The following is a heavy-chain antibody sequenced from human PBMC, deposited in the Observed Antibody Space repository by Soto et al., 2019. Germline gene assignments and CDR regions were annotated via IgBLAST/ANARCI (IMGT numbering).Heavy chain of an antibody. CDR3: ARTLYSYGLRFDY. V-gene: IGHV4-59*01. Sequence: PSETLSLTCTVSGGSISSYYWSWIRQPPGKGLEWIGYIYYSGSTNYNPSLKSRVTISVDTSKNQFSLKLSSVTAADTAVYYCARTLYSYGLRFDYWGQGTLVTVS. CDR1: GGSISSYY. CDR2: IYYSGST. D-gene: IGHD5-18*01. J-gene: IGHJ4*02.